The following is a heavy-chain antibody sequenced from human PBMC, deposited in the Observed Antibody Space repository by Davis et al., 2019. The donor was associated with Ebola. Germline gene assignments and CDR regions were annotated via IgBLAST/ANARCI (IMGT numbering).Heavy chain of an antibody. V-gene: IGHV4-34*01. J-gene: IGHJ4*02. CDR2: INHRRST. CDR1: GGSFSGYY. D-gene: IGHD4-17*01. CDR3: ARGDYGDYSFDY. Sequence: MPSETLSLTCAVYGGSFSGYYWSWIRQPPGKGLEWIGEINHRRSTNYNPSLKSRVTISVDTSKNQFSLKLSSVTAADTAVYYCARGDYGDYSFDYWGQGTLVTVSS.